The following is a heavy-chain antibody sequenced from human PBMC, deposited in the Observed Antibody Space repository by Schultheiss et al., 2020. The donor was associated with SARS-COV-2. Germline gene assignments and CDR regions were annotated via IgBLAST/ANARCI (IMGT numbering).Heavy chain of an antibody. CDR2: IYYSGST. Sequence: SETLSLTCTVSGGSISSSSYYWSWIRQPAGKGLEWIGYIYYSGSTNYNPSLKSRVTISVDTSKNQFSLKLSSVTAADTAVYYCARQDIVVVVADYWGQGTLVTVSS. V-gene: IGHV4-61*10. D-gene: IGHD2-15*01. CDR1: GGSISSSSYY. J-gene: IGHJ4*02. CDR3: ARQDIVVVVADY.